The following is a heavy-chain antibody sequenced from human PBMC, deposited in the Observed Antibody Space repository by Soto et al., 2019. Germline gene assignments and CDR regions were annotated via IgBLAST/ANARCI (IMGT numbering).Heavy chain of an antibody. J-gene: IGHJ4*02. CDR3: ARGRGILTGYYFDY. D-gene: IGHD3-9*01. CDR2: IIPIFGTE. CDR1: GGTFSSYA. Sequence: QVQLVQSGAEVKKPGSSVKVSRKASGGTFSSYAISWVRQAPGQGLEWMGGIIPIFGTENYAQKFQGRVTITADESTSTAYMELSSLRSEDTAVYYCARGRGILTGYYFDYWGQGTLVTVSS. V-gene: IGHV1-69*01.